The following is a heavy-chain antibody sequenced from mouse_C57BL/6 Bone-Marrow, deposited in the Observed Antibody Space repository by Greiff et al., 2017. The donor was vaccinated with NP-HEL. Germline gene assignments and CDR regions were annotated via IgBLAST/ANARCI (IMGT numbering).Heavy chain of an antibody. CDR2: INYDGSST. D-gene: IGHD2-4*01. J-gene: IGHJ3*01. V-gene: IGHV5-16*01. CDR3: ARDEGLRFAY. CDR1: GFTFSDYY. Sequence: EVMLVESEGGLVQPGSSMKLSCTASGFTFSDYYMAWVRQVPEKGLEWVANINYDGSSTYYLDSLKSRFIISRDNAKNILYLQMSSLKSEDTATYYCARDEGLRFAYWGQGTLVTVSA.